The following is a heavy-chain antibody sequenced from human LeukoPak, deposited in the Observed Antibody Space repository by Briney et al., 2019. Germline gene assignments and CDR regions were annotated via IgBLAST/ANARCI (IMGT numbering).Heavy chain of an antibody. V-gene: IGHV3-30*18. J-gene: IGHJ4*02. Sequence: GGSLRLSCAASGFTFSSYGMHWVRQAPGKGLEWVAVISYDGSNKYYADSVKGRFTIPRDNSKNTLYLQMNSLRAEDTAVYYCAKAFPFSALMVDYWGQGTLVTVSS. CDR1: GFTFSSYG. D-gene: IGHD2-8*01. CDR2: ISYDGSNK. CDR3: AKAFPFSALMVDY.